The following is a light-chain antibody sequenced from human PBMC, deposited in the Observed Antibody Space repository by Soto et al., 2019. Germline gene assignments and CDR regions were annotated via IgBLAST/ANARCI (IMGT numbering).Light chain of an antibody. CDR3: QQYHYWPYT. CDR2: STS. Sequence: VLTQSPATLSVSPGERVTLSCRASQSVSSLLAWYQQKPGQAPRLLIYSTSTRAPGIPARFSGSGSGTEFTLTISSLQSEDFAIYYCQQYHYWPYTFGQGTKLEIK. V-gene: IGKV3-15*01. CDR1: QSVSSL. J-gene: IGKJ2*01.